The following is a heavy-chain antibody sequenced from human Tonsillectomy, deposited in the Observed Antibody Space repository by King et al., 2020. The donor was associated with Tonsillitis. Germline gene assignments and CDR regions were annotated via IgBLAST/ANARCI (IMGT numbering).Heavy chain of an antibody. CDR1: GFTFSSYG. CDR2: ISYDGSNK. J-gene: IGHJ6*02. V-gene: IGHV3-30*03. CDR3: ASTPDRSSWYDPDDYYGMDV. D-gene: IGHD6-13*01. Sequence: VQLVQSGGGVVQPGRSLRLSCAASGFTFSSYGMHWVRQAPGKGLEWVAVISYDGSNKYYADSVKGRFTISRDNSKNTLYLQMNSLRAEDTAVYYCASTPDRSSWYDPDDYYGMDVWGQGTTVTVSS.